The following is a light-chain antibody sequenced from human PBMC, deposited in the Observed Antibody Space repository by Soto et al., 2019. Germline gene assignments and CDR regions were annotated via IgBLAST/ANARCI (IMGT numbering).Light chain of an antibody. CDR1: QGINNW. CDR3: QQGKSFPLT. J-gene: IGKJ4*01. Sequence: DIQMTQSPSSVSASVGDRVTITCRASQGINNWLAWYQQKPGEAPRLLIYTSSRLQGGVPSRFSGSGSGTDFTLTISSLQPEDSATYYCQQGKSFPLTFGGGTKVDIK. CDR2: TSS. V-gene: IGKV1-12*01.